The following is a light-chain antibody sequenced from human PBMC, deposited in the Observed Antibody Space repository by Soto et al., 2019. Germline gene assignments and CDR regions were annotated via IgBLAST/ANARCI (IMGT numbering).Light chain of an antibody. CDR1: QSVSSSY. Sequence: EIVLTQSPGTLSLSPGERATLSCRASQSVSSSYLGWYQQTPGQAPRLLIYGASSRATGIPDRFSGSGSGTDFTLTISSLEPEDVAVYYCQQYGSSPWTFGQGTKVESK. CDR2: GAS. V-gene: IGKV3-20*01. J-gene: IGKJ1*01. CDR3: QQYGSSPWT.